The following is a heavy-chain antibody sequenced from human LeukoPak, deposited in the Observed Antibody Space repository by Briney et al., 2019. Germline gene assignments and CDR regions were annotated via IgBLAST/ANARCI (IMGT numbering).Heavy chain of an antibody. D-gene: IGHD1-1*01. Sequence: PGTSLRLSCAASGFTFSNYGMHWVRHAPGKGREWVAVISYDASNKNYADSVEGRFTISRDNSKNTYLQMNSLRPEDTAVYYCATGGTKTATGRMGYWGQGTLVTVSS. J-gene: IGHJ4*02. V-gene: IGHV3-30*03. CDR1: GFTFSNYG. CDR3: ATGGTKTATGRMGY. CDR2: ISYDASNK.